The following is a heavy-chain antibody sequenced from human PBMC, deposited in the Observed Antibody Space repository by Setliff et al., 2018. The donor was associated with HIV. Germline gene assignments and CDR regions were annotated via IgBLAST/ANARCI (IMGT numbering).Heavy chain of an antibody. CDR3: ARHKRGGSYYGVDY. J-gene: IGHJ4*02. CDR2: MNPADFYT. V-gene: IGHV5-10-1*01. D-gene: IGHD1-26*01. Sequence: GESLKISCKGSGYTFSNYYITWVRQVPGKGLEWMGRMNPADFYTDYSPSFQGHVTISVDKSIGTAYLEWSSLKASDTAMYYCARHKRGGSYYGVDYWGQGTRVTVSS. CDR1: GYTFSNYY.